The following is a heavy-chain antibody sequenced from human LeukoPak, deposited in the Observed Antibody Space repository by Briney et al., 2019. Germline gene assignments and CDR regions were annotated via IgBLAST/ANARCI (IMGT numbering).Heavy chain of an antibody. CDR2: INSNSGGT. CDR3: AREKVEGANWFDP. Sequence: GASVKVSCKASGYTSTGYYMHWVRQAPGQGLEWMGWINSNSGGTNYAQKFQGRVTMTRDTSISTVYMELSRLRSDDTAVYYCAREKVEGANWFDPWGQGTLVTVFS. J-gene: IGHJ5*02. D-gene: IGHD2-15*01. V-gene: IGHV1-2*02. CDR1: GYTSTGYY.